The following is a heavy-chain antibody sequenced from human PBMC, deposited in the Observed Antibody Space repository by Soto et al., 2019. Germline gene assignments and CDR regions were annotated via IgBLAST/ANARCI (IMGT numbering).Heavy chain of an antibody. D-gene: IGHD3-9*01. CDR3: ARGGQCITIFWPAH. Sequence: PSETLSLTCTVSGGSISSSSYYWGWIRQPPGKGLEWIGSIYYSGSTYYNPSLKSRVTISVDTSKNQFSLKLSSVTAADTAVYYCARGGQCITIFWPAHWGQGTLVTVSS. CDR2: IYYSGST. V-gene: IGHV4-39*01. J-gene: IGHJ4*02. CDR1: GGSISSSSYY.